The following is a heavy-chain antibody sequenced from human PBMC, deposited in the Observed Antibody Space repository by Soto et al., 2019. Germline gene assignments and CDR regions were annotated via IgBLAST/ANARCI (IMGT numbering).Heavy chain of an antibody. CDR2: INSGGSST. V-gene: IGHV3-74*01. Sequence: GGSLRLSCVASGFTFSTYAMNWVRQAPGKGLVWVSRINSGGSSTSYADSVKGRFTISRDNAKNTLYLQMNSLRAEDTAVYYCTSLPSWYSAFDIWGQGTMVTVS. D-gene: IGHD6-13*01. CDR3: TSLPSWYSAFDI. CDR1: GFTFSTYA. J-gene: IGHJ3*02.